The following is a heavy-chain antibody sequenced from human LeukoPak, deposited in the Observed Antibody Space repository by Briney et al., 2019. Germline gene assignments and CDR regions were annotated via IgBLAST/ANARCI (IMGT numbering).Heavy chain of an antibody. J-gene: IGHJ5*02. Sequence: SETLSLTCAVSGGSISSSNWWSWVRPPPGKGLEWIGEIYHSGSTNYNPSLKSRVTISVDKSKNQFSLKLSSVTAADTAVYYCARCGYDFWSGYYTPNWFDPWGQGTLVTVSS. CDR3: ARCGYDFWSGYYTPNWFDP. D-gene: IGHD3-3*01. CDR1: GGSISSSNW. CDR2: IYHSGST. V-gene: IGHV4-4*02.